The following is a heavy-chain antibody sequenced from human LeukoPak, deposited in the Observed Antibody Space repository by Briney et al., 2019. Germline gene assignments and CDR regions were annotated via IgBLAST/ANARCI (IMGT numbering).Heavy chain of an antibody. D-gene: IGHD5-18*01. J-gene: IGHJ4*02. V-gene: IGHV1-46*01. CDR1: GYTFTSYY. CDR2: IYPSGGNT. Sequence: ASVKVSCQASGYTFTSYYMHWVRQARAQGLEWMGIIYPSGGNTRYAQKFQDRITMNRETSTSTGYMELDSLRARGTAVYYCARDRYSYRAYDYWGQGNLVTVSS. CDR3: ARDRYSYRAYDY.